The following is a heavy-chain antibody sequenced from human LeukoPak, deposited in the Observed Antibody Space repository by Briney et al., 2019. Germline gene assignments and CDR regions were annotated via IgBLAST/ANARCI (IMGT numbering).Heavy chain of an antibody. V-gene: IGHV3-9*01. CDR3: AREMVRGVIGYYYYGMDV. D-gene: IGHD3-10*01. CDR1: GFTFDDYA. J-gene: IGHJ6*02. Sequence: GGSLRHSCAASGFTFDDYAMHWVRQAPGKGLEWVSGISWNSGSIGYADSVKGRFTISRDNAKNSLYLQMNSLRAEDTALYYCAREMVRGVIGYYYYGMDVWGQGTTVTVSS. CDR2: ISWNSGSI.